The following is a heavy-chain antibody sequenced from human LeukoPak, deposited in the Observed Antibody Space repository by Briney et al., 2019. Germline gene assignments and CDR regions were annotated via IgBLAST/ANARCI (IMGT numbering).Heavy chain of an antibody. J-gene: IGHJ3*02. CDR3: ARAHNSGDAFDI. D-gene: IGHD6-19*01. CDR2: IIPIFGTA. V-gene: IGHV1-69*05. Sequence: SVKVSCKASGGTFSSYAISWVRQAPGQGLEWMGGIIPIFGTANYAQEFQGRVMITTDESTSTAYMELSSLRSEDTAVYYCARAHNSGDAFDIWGQGTMVTVSS. CDR1: GGTFSSYA.